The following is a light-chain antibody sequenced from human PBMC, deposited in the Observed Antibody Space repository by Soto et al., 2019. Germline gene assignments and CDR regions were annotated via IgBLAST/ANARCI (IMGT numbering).Light chain of an antibody. CDR3: AAWDDSVKGVL. V-gene: IGLV1-44*01. J-gene: IGLJ2*01. Sequence: SVLTQSPSASGTPGQRVTISCSGSASNFGSNSVNWYQQLPGTAPKVVIYGNNQRPSGVPDRFSGSKSGTSASLAISGLQSDDEADYYCAAWDDSVKGVLFGGGTQLTVL. CDR1: ASNFGSNS. CDR2: GNN.